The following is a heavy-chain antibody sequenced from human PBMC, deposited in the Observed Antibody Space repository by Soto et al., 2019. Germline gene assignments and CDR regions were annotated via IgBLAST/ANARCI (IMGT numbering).Heavy chain of an antibody. Sequence: EVQLVESGGGLVKPGGSLRLSCATSGFTFSSYSMNWVRQAPGRGLEWVSSISSDSVHKLYADSVRGRFTISRDNARNSLLRQMDSLRGEDTAVCYCARYETINVAPLEYWGQGTLVTVSS. CDR1: GFTFSSYS. J-gene: IGHJ4*02. V-gene: IGHV3-21*02. CDR3: ARYETINVAPLEY. D-gene: IGHD3-9*01. CDR2: ISSDSVHK.